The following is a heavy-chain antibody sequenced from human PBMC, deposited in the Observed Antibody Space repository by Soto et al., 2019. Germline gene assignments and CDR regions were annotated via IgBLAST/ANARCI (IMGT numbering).Heavy chain of an antibody. V-gene: IGHV4-59*01. D-gene: IGHD2-21*01. Sequence: SETLSLTCTVSGVYISSYYWSWIRQPPGKGLEWIGYIYFIGSTNYNPSLKSRVTISVDTSKNQFSLKLSSVTAADTAVYFCAREFGDGYNYPYYYYGLDVWGQGTTVTVSS. CDR3: AREFGDGYNYPYYYYGLDV. CDR1: GVYISSYY. J-gene: IGHJ6*02. CDR2: IYFIGST.